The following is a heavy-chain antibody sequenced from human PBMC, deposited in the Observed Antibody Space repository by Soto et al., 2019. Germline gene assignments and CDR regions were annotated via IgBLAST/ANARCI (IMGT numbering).Heavy chain of an antibody. CDR1: GGSISSYY. D-gene: IGHD1-1*01. J-gene: IGHJ5*02. V-gene: IGHV4-59*01. Sequence: SETLSLTCTVSGGSISSYYWSWIRPPPGKGLEWIGYIYYSGSTNYNPSLKSRVTISVDTSKNQFSLKLSSVTAADTAVYYCARLQLELRQILCFDPWGQGTLVTVSS. CDR2: IYYSGST. CDR3: ARLQLELRQILCFDP.